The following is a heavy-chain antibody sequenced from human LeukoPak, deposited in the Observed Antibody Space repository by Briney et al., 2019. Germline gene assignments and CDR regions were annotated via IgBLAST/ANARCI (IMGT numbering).Heavy chain of an antibody. CDR1: GFPFKGYW. D-gene: IGHD3-10*01. J-gene: IGHJ4*02. Sequence: GESLKISCVASGFPFKGYWMTWVRQSPGKGLDWVANIKPDGSETNYLDSVKGRFTISRDNARDSLFLEMNNLRVDDTAVYYCARDGGELWPLDEWGQGILVTVSS. V-gene: IGHV3-7*01. CDR2: IKPDGSET. CDR3: ARDGGELWPLDE.